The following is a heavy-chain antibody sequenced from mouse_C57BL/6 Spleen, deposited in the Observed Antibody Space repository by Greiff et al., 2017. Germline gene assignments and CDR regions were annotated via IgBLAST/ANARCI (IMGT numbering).Heavy chain of an antibody. CDR2: INPSTGGT. D-gene: IGHD1-1*01. Sequence: EVKLVESGPELVKPGASVKISCKASGYSFTGYYMNWVKQSPEKSLEWIGEINPSTGGTTYNQKFKAKATLTVDKSSSTAYMQLKSLTSEDSAVYYCAREGTTVVAHYFDYWGQGTTLTVSS. CDR3: AREGTTVVAHYFDY. CDR1: GYSFTGYY. J-gene: IGHJ2*01. V-gene: IGHV1-42*01.